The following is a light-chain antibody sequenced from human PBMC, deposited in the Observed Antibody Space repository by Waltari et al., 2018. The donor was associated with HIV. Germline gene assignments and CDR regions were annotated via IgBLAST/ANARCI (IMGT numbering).Light chain of an antibody. J-gene: IGKJ3*01. Sequence: DIQMTQYLSSLSASVGDRVNLTCRASQIITSHLNWYQQRPGKAPKLLIYAASSLESGVPSRFSGSGSGTDYTLTISSLQPEDFATYYCQQSFTLPLTFGPGTKVDIE. CDR1: QIITSH. CDR3: QQSFTLPLT. V-gene: IGKV1-39*01. CDR2: AAS.